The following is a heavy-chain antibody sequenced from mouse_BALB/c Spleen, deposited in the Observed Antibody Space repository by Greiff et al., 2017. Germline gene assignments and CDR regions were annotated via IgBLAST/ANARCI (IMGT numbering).Heavy chain of an antibody. Sequence: EVQLQESGPGLVKPSQSLSLTCSVTGYSITSGYYWNWIRQFPGNKLEWMGYISYDGSNNYNPSLKNRISITRDTSKNQFFLKLNSVTPEDTATYYCARVYYGNYFDYWGQGTTLTVSS. D-gene: IGHD2-1*01. CDR3: ARVYYGNYFDY. J-gene: IGHJ2*01. V-gene: IGHV3-6*02. CDR2: ISYDGSN. CDR1: GYSITSGYY.